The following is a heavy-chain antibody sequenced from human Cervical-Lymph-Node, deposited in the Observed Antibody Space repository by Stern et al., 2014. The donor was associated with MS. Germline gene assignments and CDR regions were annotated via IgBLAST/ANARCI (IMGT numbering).Heavy chain of an antibody. D-gene: IGHD4-23*01. CDR1: GGSVYSYY. CDR3: ARQRYGGDPMFDL. Sequence: QEQLVESGPGLVKPSETLSLTCTVSGGSVYSYYWDWIRQPPRKGLEWLGNIYYTGTTNYNPSLQSRVTLSLDTSKNQLSLKLTSVTAADTAVYFCARQRYGGDPMFDLWGQGTPVTVSS. V-gene: IGHV4-59*02. CDR2: IYYTGTT. J-gene: IGHJ5*02.